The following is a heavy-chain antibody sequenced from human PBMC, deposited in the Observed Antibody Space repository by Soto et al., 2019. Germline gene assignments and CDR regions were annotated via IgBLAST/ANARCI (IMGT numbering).Heavy chain of an antibody. CDR1: GGSFSGYY. Sequence: PSETLSLTCAVYGGSFSGYYWSWIRKPPGKGLEWIGEINHSGSTNYNPALKSRVTISVDTSKNQFSLKLSSVTAADTAVYYCASRRYCSGGSCPTIYGMDVWGQGTTVTVSS. D-gene: IGHD2-15*01. J-gene: IGHJ6*02. CDR3: ASRRYCSGGSCPTIYGMDV. V-gene: IGHV4-34*01. CDR2: INHSGST.